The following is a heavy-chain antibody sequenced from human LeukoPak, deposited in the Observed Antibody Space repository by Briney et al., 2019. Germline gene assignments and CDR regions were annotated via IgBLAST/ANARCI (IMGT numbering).Heavy chain of an antibody. CDR3: ARLDRYYFDSSGYTYYYYMDV. J-gene: IGHJ6*03. CDR2: ISGGSDAI. CDR1: GFTFSSHS. Sequence: GGSLRLSCEASGFTFSSHSMNWVRQAPGKGLEWVSYISGGSDAIYYADSVKGRFTISRDNAENSLYLQMSSLRAEDTAVYYCARLDRYYFDSSGYTYYYYMDVWGKGTTVTVSS. V-gene: IGHV3-48*01. D-gene: IGHD3-22*01.